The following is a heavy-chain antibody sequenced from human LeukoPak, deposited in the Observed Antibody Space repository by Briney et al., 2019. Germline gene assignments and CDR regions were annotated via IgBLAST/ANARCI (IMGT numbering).Heavy chain of an antibody. D-gene: IGHD6-19*01. J-gene: IGHJ4*02. CDR3: APTRENGGYGSGWYYFDY. CDR1: GGSISSSSYY. V-gene: IGHV4-39*01. CDR2: IYYSGST. Sequence: SETLSLTCTVSGGSISSSSYYWGWIRQPPGKGLEWIGSIYYSGSTYYNPSLKSRVTISVDTSKNQFSLKLSSVTAADTAVYYCAPTRENGGYGSGWYYFDYWGQGTLVTVSS.